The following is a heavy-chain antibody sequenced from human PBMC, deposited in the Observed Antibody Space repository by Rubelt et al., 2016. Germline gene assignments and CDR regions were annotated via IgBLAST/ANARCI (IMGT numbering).Heavy chain of an antibody. J-gene: IGHJ4*02. D-gene: IGHD1-26*01. CDR1: GGSFSGYY. CDR3: ARGLVGARLGY. Sequence: QVQLQQWGAGLLKSSETLSLTCAVYGGSFSGYYCSWIRQPPGKGLEWIGEINRSGSTNYNPSLNPSLKSRVTMSVDTSSNQLSLKLTSVTAADTAVYYCARGLVGARLGYWGQGTLVTVSS. V-gene: IGHV4-34*01. CDR2: INRSGST.